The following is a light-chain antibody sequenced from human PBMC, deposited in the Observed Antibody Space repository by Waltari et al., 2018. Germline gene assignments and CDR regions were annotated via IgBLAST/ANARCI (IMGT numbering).Light chain of an antibody. CDR3: QQSYTTPRT. V-gene: IGKV1-39*01. CDR1: HSVCNY. Sequence: DIEMTLSPSSLCASVGDRVNITCQASHSVCNYFNWYQQKSGKAPKLLFYAASSLQRWVPARFSGSGSGTDVTLTISSLQPEDFATYYCQQSYTTPRTFGQGTKVEIK. J-gene: IGKJ1*01. CDR2: AAS.